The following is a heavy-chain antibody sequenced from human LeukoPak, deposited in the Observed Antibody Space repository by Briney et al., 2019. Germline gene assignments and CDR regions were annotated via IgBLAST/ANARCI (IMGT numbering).Heavy chain of an antibody. Sequence: GGSLRLSCAASGFTFSSYAISWVRQAPGKGLEWVSGISGRGGSTYYADSVKGRFTISRDNSKNTLYMQMNSLRAEDTAVYYCARAVVDSLGVGSDYWGQGTLVTVSS. V-gene: IGHV3-23*01. CDR2: ISGRGGST. CDR3: ARAVVDSLGVGSDY. CDR1: GFTFSSYA. J-gene: IGHJ4*02. D-gene: IGHD1-26*01.